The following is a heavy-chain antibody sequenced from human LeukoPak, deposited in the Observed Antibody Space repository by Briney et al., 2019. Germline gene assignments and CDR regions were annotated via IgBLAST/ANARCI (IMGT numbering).Heavy chain of an antibody. V-gene: IGHV4-61*02. Sequence: SQTLSLTCTVSGGSISSGSYYSSWIRQPAGKGLEWIGRMYTSGSTNSNPSLKRRVTVSVDTSKNQFSLRLSSVTAADTAVYYCARYIYGVWHFDYWGQGTLVTVSS. D-gene: IGHD2-8*01. CDR2: MYTSGST. J-gene: IGHJ4*02. CDR3: ARYIYGVWHFDY. CDR1: GGSISSGSYY.